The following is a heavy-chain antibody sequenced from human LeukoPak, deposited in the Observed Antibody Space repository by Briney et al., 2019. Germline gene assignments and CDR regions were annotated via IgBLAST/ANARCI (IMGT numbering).Heavy chain of an antibody. Sequence: SQTLSLTCAISGDIVSSNSAAWNWIRQSPSRGLEWLGRTYYRSEWYDDYAVSVRSRITINPDTSKNQVSLHLNSVTPEDTAVYYCARDSGVRGSFRRAFDFWGQGTLVTVSS. J-gene: IGHJ4*02. D-gene: IGHD1-26*01. CDR2: TYYRSEWYD. CDR1: GDIVSSNSAA. V-gene: IGHV6-1*01. CDR3: ARDSGVRGSFRRAFDF.